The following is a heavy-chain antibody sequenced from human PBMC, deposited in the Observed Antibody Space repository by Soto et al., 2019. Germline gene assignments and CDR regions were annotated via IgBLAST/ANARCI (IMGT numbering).Heavy chain of an antibody. CDR1: GYTFANYA. CDR3: ARIGAAGNYYDSSGYFDY. Sequence: GASVKVSCKASGYTFANYAIHWARQAPGQRLEWMGWINGGNGNSKCSQTFQGRVTITRDTSASTAYMELSSLRSEDTAVYYCARIGAAGNYYDSSGYFDYWGQGTLLTVSS. J-gene: IGHJ4*02. D-gene: IGHD3-22*01. CDR2: INGGNGNS. V-gene: IGHV1-3*01.